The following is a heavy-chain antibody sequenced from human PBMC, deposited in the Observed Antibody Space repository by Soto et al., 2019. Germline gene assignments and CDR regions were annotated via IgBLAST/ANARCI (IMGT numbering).Heavy chain of an antibody. CDR3: AQLAWKEMWQRAPVVN. D-gene: IGHD3-3*02. CDR1: GFSLSTSGVG. V-gene: IGHV2-5*02. CDR2: IFWDDDK. Sequence: QITLRESGPTLVKPTQTLTLTCNFSGFSLSTSGVGVGWIRQPPAKALEWLGIIFWDDDKRYRPSLKRRVSITKENSKNQLVLTMTNMDPVDTATYYCAQLAWKEMWQRAPVVNWGQGTPVTVSS. J-gene: IGHJ4*02.